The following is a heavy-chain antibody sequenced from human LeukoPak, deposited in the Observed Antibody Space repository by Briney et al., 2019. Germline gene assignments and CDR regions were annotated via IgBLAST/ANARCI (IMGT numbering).Heavy chain of an antibody. J-gene: IGHJ4*02. CDR3: AKAYDILTGYFRD. CDR2: ISSSGSTI. V-gene: IGHV3-11*01. CDR1: GFTFSDYY. D-gene: IGHD3-9*01. Sequence: PGGSLRLSCAASGFTFSDYYMSWIRQAPGKGLEWVSYISSSGSTIYYADSVKGRFTISGDNAKNSLYLQMNSLRAEDTAVYYCAKAYDILTGYFRDWGQGTLVTVSS.